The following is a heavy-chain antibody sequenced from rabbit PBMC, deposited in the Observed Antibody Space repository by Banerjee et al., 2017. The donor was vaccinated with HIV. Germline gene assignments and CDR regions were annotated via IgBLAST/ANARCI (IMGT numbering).Heavy chain of an antibody. J-gene: IGHJ4*01. D-gene: IGHD6-1*01. Sequence: QSLEESGGDLVKPGASLTLTCKASGFDLSSYYYMCWVRQAPGKGLEWIACIVVGNDNTYYASWAKGRFTISKTSSTTVDLKMTSLTAADTATYFCARPGIAGYGYAIYFNLWGQGTLVTVS. CDR2: IVVGNDNT. CDR3: ARPGIAGYGYAIYFNL. CDR1: GFDLSSYYY. V-gene: IGHV1S40*01.